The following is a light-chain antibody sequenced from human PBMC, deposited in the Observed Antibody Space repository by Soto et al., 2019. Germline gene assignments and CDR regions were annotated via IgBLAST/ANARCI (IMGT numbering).Light chain of an antibody. Sequence: QSALTQPPSVSAAPGQKVTISCSGSSSNIGNNYVSWYQQLPGTAPKLLIYENNKRPSGIPDRFFGSKSGTSATLGITGLQTGDEADYYCGTWDSSLSAYVFGTGTKVTVL. CDR3: GTWDSSLSAYV. CDR1: SSNIGNNY. J-gene: IGLJ1*01. V-gene: IGLV1-51*01. CDR2: ENN.